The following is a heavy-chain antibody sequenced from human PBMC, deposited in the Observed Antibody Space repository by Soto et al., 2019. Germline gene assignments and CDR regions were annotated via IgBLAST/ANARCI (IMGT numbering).Heavy chain of an antibody. CDR1: GGSISTYY. V-gene: IGHV4-59*01. CDR3: AGSDCRSGSCYLVAI. CDR2: TSYSGST. J-gene: IGHJ2*01. Sequence: QVQLQESGPGLVKPSETLSVTCTVSGGSISTYYWSWIRQSPGKGLEWIGYTSYSGSTNYNSSLKSRGPISAETSKNQFTLKLSSVTAADTDVYYCAGSDCRSGSCYLVAIWGRGTLVIVSS. D-gene: IGHD2-15*01.